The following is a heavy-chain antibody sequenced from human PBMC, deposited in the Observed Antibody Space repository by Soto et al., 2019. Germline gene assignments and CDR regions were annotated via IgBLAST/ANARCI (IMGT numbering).Heavy chain of an antibody. CDR2: IPYDRGNS. J-gene: IGHJ4*02. CDR3: AKDREYSYGYADY. Sequence: QVHLVESGGGVVQPGRSLRLSCAASGFTFSSYGMYWVRQAPGRGLEWVAFIPYDRGNSYYADYVKGRFTISRDNSKNTLYLQMNSLTAEDTAVYYCAKDREYSYGYADYWGQGDLVTVSS. D-gene: IGHD5-18*01. CDR1: GFTFSSYG. V-gene: IGHV3-30*18.